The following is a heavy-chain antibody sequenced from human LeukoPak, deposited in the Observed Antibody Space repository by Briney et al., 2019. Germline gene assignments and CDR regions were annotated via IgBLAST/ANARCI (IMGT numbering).Heavy chain of an antibody. D-gene: IGHD3-16*02. J-gene: IGHJ3*02. V-gene: IGHV3-23*01. CDR3: ARDRSRVWGSYRYDAFDI. CDR2: IGGTGGFIT. CDR1: GFTFSSYW. Sequence: GGSLRLSCAASGFTFSSYWMSWVRQAPGKGLEWVSGIGGTGGFITYYAESVKGRSTVSRDNSKNKLYLQMNSLRADDTAIYYCARDRSRVWGSYRYDAFDIWGQGTMVTVSS.